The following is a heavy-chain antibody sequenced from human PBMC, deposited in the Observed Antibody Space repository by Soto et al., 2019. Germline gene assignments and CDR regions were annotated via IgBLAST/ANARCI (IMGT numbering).Heavy chain of an antibody. CDR2: MNPNSGNT. Sequence: QVQLVQSGAEVKKPGASVKVSCKASGYTFTSYDINWVRQATGQGLEWMGWMNPNSGNTGYAQKFXGXVXMXGNTSISTAYIELSSLRSEDTAVYYCASSGSGWYLYWGQGTLVTVSS. D-gene: IGHD6-19*01. V-gene: IGHV1-8*01. CDR3: ASSGSGWYLY. J-gene: IGHJ4*02. CDR1: GYTFTSYD.